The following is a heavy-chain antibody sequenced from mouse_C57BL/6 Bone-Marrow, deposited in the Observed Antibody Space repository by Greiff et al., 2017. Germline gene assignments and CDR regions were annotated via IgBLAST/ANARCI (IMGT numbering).Heavy chain of an antibody. CDR3: TTGRWLFDY. D-gene: IGHD2-3*01. J-gene: IGHJ2*01. Sequence: EVKLLESGAELVRPGASVKLSCTASGFNIKDDYMHWVKQRPEQGLEWIGWIDPENGDTEYASKFQGKATITADTSSNTAYLQLSSLTSEDTAVYYCTTGRWLFDYWGQGTTLTVSS. CDR1: GFNIKDDY. CDR2: IDPENGDT. V-gene: IGHV14-4*01.